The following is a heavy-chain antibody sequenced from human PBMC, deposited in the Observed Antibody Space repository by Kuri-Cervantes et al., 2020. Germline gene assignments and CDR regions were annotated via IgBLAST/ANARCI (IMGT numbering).Heavy chain of an antibody. Sequence: LSLTCAASGFTFSSYEMNWVRQAPGKGLEWVSYISSSGSTIYYADSVKGRFTISRDNAKNSLYLQMNSLRAEDTAVYYCARAPGGYYYGMDVWGQGTTVTVSS. CDR2: ISSSGSTI. J-gene: IGHJ6*02. V-gene: IGHV3-48*03. CDR3: ARAPGGYYYGMDV. CDR1: GFTFSSYE. D-gene: IGHD3-10*01.